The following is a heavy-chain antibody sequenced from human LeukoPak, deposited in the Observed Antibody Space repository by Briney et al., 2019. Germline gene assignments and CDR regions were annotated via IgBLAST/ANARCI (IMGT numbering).Heavy chain of an antibody. V-gene: IGHV1-69*04. CDR1: GGTLSSFS. Sequence: SVKVSCKASGGTLSSFSINWVRQAPGQGLEWMGTIIPIVSVTDYAQKFQGRVTITADKSTSTVYMDLSSLRSDDTAVYYCARDLTLYCSSTSCYTGVGSDAFDIWGQGTMVTVSS. CDR2: IIPIVSVT. D-gene: IGHD2-2*02. J-gene: IGHJ3*02. CDR3: ARDLTLYCSSTSCYTGVGSDAFDI.